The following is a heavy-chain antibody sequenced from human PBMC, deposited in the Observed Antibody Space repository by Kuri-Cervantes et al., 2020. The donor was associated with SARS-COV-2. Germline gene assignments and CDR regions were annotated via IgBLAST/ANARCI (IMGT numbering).Heavy chain of an antibody. V-gene: IGHV1-18*01. D-gene: IGHD2-2*01. CDR2: ISTHHGNT. J-gene: IGHJ6*03. Sequence: ASVKVSCKASGYTFSHYGINWVRQAPGQGLEWMGWISTHHGNTNYAQKFQGRVTMTRDTSISTAYMELSRLRSDDTAVYYCASRSSQNYYYYYYMDVWGKGTTVTVSS. CDR3: ASRSSQNYYYYYYMDV. CDR1: GYTFSHYG.